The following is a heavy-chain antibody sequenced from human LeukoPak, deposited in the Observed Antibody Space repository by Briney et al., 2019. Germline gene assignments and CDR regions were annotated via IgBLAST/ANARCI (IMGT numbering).Heavy chain of an antibody. CDR2: IYSGGST. D-gene: IGHD2-21*02. Sequence: GGSLRLSCAASGFTVSANYMSWVRQTPGKGLEWVSVIYSGGSTYYADSVKGRFTISRDNSKNTVYLQMNSLRAEDTAVYYCARERDRGVTSPYLDYWGQGTLVTVSS. J-gene: IGHJ4*02. CDR1: GFTVSANY. CDR3: ARERDRGVTSPYLDY. V-gene: IGHV3-66*01.